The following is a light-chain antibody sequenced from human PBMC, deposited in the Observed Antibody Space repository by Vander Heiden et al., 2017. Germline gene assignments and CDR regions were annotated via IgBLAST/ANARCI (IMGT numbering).Light chain of an antibody. J-gene: IGLJ2*01. CDR2: DDS. CDR1: NIGSKS. CDR3: QVWDSSSDHYVV. Sequence: SYVLTHPRSVSGAPGQTARTTCLGNNIGSKSVHWYQQKPGQAPVLVVYDDSDRPQGIPERFSGYNSGNTATLTISRVEAGDEADYYCQVWDSSSDHYVVFGGGTKLTVL. V-gene: IGLV3-21*02.